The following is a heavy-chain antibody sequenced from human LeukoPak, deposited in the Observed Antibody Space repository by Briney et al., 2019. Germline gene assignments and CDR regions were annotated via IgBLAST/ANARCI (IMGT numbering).Heavy chain of an antibody. D-gene: IGHD5-18*01. J-gene: IGHJ6*02. V-gene: IGHV4-39*07. CDR2: IYYSGST. CDR1: GGSISSSSYY. Sequence: PSETLSLTCTVSGGSISSSSYYWGWIRQPPGKGLEWIGSIYYSGSTYYNPSLKSRVTISVDTSKNQFSLKLSSVTAADTAVYYCARDWKGYGYYYYYGMDVWGQGTTVTVSS. CDR3: ARDWKGYGYYYYYGMDV.